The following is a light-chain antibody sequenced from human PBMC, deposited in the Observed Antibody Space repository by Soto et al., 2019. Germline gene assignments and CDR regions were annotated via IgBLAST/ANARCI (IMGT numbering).Light chain of an antibody. J-gene: IGKJ1*01. Sequence: PGERATLSCRASQSVSSYLAWYQQKPGQAPRLLIYDASNRATGIPARFSGSGSGTDFTLTISSLEPEDFAVYYCQQRSNWSWTFGQGTKVEIK. CDR2: DAS. CDR1: QSVSSY. V-gene: IGKV3-11*01. CDR3: QQRSNWSWT.